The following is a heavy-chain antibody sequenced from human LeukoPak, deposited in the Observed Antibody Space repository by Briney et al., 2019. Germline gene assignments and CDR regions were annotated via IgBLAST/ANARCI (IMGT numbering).Heavy chain of an antibody. CDR2: INHSGST. J-gene: IGHJ6*02. V-gene: IGHV4-34*01. CDR3: ANSTPIYYYYGMDV. D-gene: IGHD3-3*01. CDR1: GGSISSYY. Sequence: SETLSLTCTVSGGSISSYYWSWIRQPPGKGLEWIGEINHSGSTNYNPSLKSRVTISVDTSKNQFSLKLSSVTAADTAVYYCANSTPIYYYYGMDVWGQGTTVTVSS.